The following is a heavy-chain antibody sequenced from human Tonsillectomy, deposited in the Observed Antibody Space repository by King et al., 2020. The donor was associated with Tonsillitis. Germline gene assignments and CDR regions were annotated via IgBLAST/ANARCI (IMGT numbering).Heavy chain of an antibody. D-gene: IGHD3-22*01. Sequence: VQLVESGGGLVQPGGSLRLSCAASGFLVSSNYMSWVRQAPGKGLEWVSVIYSGGRTFYADSVKGRFTISRDNSENTLNLQMNSLRAEDTAVYFCASGNEYHDSSDYYPGLDYWGQGTQVTVSS. CDR3: ASGNEYHDSSDYYPGLDY. CDR2: IYSGGRT. CDR1: GFLVSSNY. J-gene: IGHJ4*02. V-gene: IGHV3-53*01.